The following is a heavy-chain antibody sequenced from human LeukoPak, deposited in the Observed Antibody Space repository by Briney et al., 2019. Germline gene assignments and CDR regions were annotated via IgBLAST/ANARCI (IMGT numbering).Heavy chain of an antibody. CDR1: GFAFSNYA. Sequence: GGSLRLSCTASGFAFSNYAMHWVRQAPGKGLEWVALISFDESNKHYADSVKGRFTISRDNSKNTLYLQINSLRVEDTAVYYCARDHPPEDVWGQGTTVTVSS. CDR2: ISFDESNK. V-gene: IGHV3-30-3*01. CDR3: ARDHPPEDV. J-gene: IGHJ6*02.